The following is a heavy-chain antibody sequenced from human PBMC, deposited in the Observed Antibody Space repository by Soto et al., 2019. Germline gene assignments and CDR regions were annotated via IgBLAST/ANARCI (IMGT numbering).Heavy chain of an antibody. D-gene: IGHD6-13*01. CDR2: ISYDGSDK. V-gene: IGHV3-30*03. Sequence: QVQLVESGGGLVQPGGSLRLSCEPSEFPFISFARNGVRQAPGKGLGWVALISYDGSDKYYADSVKGRFTISRDNSKNTLYLQMNSLRVEDTAVYYCGAGQYFSDYWGQGTLVTVSS. CDR1: EFPFISFA. CDR3: GAGQYFSDY. J-gene: IGHJ4*02.